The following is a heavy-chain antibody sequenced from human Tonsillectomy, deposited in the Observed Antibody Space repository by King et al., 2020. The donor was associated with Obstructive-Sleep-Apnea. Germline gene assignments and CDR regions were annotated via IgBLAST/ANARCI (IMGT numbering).Heavy chain of an antibody. J-gene: IGHJ6*02. CDR3: ARRYGSSTSCRYYYYGMAV. D-gene: IGHD2-2*01. CDR2: INAGNGNT. V-gene: IGHV1-3*01. CDR1: GYTFTSYA. Sequence: QLVQSGAEVKKPGASVKVSCQASGYTFTSYAMHWVRQAPGQRLEWMGWINAGNGNTKYSQKFQGRVTITRDTSASTAYMELSSLRSEDTAVYYCARRYGSSTSCRYYYYGMAVWGQGPTVTVSS.